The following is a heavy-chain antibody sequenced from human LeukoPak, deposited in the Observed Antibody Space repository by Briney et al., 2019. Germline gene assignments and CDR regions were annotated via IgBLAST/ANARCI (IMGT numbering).Heavy chain of an antibody. J-gene: IGHJ5*01. Sequence: GASVKVSCKASGYTFINYGISWVRQAPGQGLEWMGWIYPYTGNTNYAQMVQGRVTMTTDTSTRTAYMELTSLTSDDTAVYYCARDGQQLVWFDSWGQGTLVTVSS. CDR3: ARDGQQLVWFDS. V-gene: IGHV1-18*01. CDR2: IYPYTGNT. CDR1: GYTFINYG. D-gene: IGHD6-13*01.